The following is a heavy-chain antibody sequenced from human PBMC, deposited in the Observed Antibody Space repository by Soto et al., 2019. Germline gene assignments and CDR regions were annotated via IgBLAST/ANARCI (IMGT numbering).Heavy chain of an antibody. CDR3: ARGWYSSGGSCSFRDAFDI. Sequence: ASVTVSCNSPGYTFTSYDINWVRQATGQGLEWMGWMNPNSGNTGYAQKFQGRVTMTRNTSISTAYMELSSLRSEDTAVYYCARGWYSSGGSCSFRDAFDIWGQGTMVTGSS. D-gene: IGHD2-15*01. J-gene: IGHJ3*02. V-gene: IGHV1-8*01. CDR1: GYTFTSYD. CDR2: MNPNSGNT.